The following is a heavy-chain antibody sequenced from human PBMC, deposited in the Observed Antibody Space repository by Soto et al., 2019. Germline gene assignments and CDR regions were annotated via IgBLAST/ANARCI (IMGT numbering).Heavy chain of an antibody. D-gene: IGHD3-9*01. J-gene: IGHJ3*02. CDR2: IYYSGST. V-gene: IGHV4-31*03. CDR3: ARGYDILTGYMPDAFDI. CDR1: GGSISSGGYY. Sequence: QVQLQESGPGLVKPSQTLSLTCTVSGGSISSGGYYWSWIRQHPGKGLEWIGYIYYSGSTYYKPSLKSRVTISVDTSKNQFSLKLSSVTAADTAVYYCARGYDILTGYMPDAFDIWGQGTMVTVSS.